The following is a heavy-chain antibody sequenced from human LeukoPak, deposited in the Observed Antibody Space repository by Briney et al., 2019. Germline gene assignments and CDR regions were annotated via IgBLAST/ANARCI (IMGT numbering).Heavy chain of an antibody. CDR3: ARRMPTIEFDP. CDR1: GYTFYSYD. V-gene: IGHV1-8*01. J-gene: IGHJ5*02. Sequence: ASVKVSCKASGYTFYSYDIDWVRQATGQGLEWMGWINPNSGNTGYAQKFQGRLTMTRDTSTRTAYMELTSLKSEDTAVYYCARRMPTIEFDPWGQGTLVTASS. CDR2: INPNSGNT. D-gene: IGHD3-9*01.